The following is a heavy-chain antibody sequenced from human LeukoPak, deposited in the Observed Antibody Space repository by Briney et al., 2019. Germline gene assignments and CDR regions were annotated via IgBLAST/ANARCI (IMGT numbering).Heavy chain of an antibody. CDR1: GFTFSNYS. CDR2: IGIDSGNT. D-gene: IGHD5-24*01. J-gene: IGHJ4*02. CDR3: ARDYKYAFDN. V-gene: IGHV3-48*01. Sequence: GGSLRLSCAASGFTFSNYSMNWVRQAPGKGLEWISYIGIDSGNTNYADSVKGRFTISGDKAKNSLYLQMNSLRVEDTAVYYWARDYKYAFDNWGQGTLVSVSS.